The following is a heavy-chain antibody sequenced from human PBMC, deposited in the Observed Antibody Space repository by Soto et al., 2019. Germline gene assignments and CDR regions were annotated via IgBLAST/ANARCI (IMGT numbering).Heavy chain of an antibody. D-gene: IGHD2-8*01. CDR2: TYYRSKWYN. CDR1: GDSVSTNSAT. CDR3: ARLIGNSWLDS. V-gene: IGHV6-1*01. J-gene: IGHJ5*01. Sequence: PSQTLSLTCAISGDSVSTNSATWGWIRQSPSRGLEWLGRTYYRSKWYNDYAVSVKGRITINPDTSNNQLSLQLNSVTPDDTAVYYCARLIGNSWLDSWGQGTLVTVSS.